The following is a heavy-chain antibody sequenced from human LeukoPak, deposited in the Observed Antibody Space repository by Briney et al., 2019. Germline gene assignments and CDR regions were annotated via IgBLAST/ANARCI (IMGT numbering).Heavy chain of an antibody. D-gene: IGHD5-12*01. CDR1: GFIYSHSA. J-gene: IGHJ4*02. CDR3: ARTSGYDPTNFDY. Sequence: GGSLRLSCAASGFIYSHSAMSWVRQAPGKGLEWVAFIRYDGSNKYYADSVKGRFTISRDNSKNTLYLQMNSLRAEDTAVYYCARTSGYDPTNFDYWGQGTLVTVSS. CDR2: IRYDGSNK. V-gene: IGHV3-30*02.